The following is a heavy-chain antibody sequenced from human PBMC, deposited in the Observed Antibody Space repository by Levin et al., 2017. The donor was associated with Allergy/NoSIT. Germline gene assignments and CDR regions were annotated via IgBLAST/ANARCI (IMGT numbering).Heavy chain of an antibody. D-gene: IGHD3-10*01. V-gene: IGHV4-31*02. CDR1: GDSMTARDYY. CDR3: ARDECAWFGEWYGMDV. Sequence: SQTLSLTCSVSGDSMTARDYYWSWIRHQPGKGLEWIGFIHHSGSAYYNPSLKSRLTLSLDTSKRQFSLELTSVTVADTAVYFCARDECAWFGEWYGMDVWGQGTTVIVSS. CDR2: IHHSGSA. J-gene: IGHJ6*02.